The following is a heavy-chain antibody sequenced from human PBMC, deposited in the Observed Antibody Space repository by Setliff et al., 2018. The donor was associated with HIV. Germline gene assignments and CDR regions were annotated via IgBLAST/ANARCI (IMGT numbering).Heavy chain of an antibody. V-gene: IGHV3-21*01. CDR1: GFTFSSYG. Sequence: PGGSLRLSCAASGFTFSSYGMHWVRQAPGKGLEWVSSISSSSSYIYYADSVKGRFTISRDNAKNSLYLQMNSLRAEDTAVYYCARAASRYGSGSFYFDYWGQGTLVTVSS. CDR2: ISSSSSYI. D-gene: IGHD3-10*01. J-gene: IGHJ4*02. CDR3: ARAASRYGSGSFYFDY.